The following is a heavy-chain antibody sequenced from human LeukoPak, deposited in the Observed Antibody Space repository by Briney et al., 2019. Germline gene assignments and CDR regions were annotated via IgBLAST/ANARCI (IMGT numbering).Heavy chain of an antibody. D-gene: IGHD3-22*01. J-gene: IGHJ3*02. CDR3: ARDLGGDSSAMAGAFDI. CDR2: ISSSSSYI. Sequence: GGSLRLSCAASGFTFSSYSMNWVRQAPGEGLEWVSSISSSSSYIYYADSVKGRFTISRDNAKNSLYLQMNSLRAEDTAVYYCARDLGGDSSAMAGAFDIWGQGTMVTVSS. CDR1: GFTFSSYS. V-gene: IGHV3-21*01.